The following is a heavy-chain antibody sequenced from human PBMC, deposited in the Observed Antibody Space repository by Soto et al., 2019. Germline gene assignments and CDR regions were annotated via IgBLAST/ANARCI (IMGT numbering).Heavy chain of an antibody. CDR2: ITGSGSDT. J-gene: IGHJ4*02. D-gene: IGHD2-2*01. Sequence: EVQVLESGGGLVQPGGSLRLSCAASGFTFYNYAMGWVRQAPGKGLEWGSAITGSGSDTYYVASVKGRFTISRDNYENTLYLQMNSLRAEDTAIYYCAKLGSSSWSPHYYFDYWGQGTLVTVSS. V-gene: IGHV3-23*01. CDR3: AKLGSSSWSPHYYFDY. CDR1: GFTFYNYA.